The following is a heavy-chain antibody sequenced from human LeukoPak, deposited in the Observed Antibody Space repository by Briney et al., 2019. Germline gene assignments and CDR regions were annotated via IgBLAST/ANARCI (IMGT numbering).Heavy chain of an antibody. Sequence: TGGSLRLSCAASGFTVSSNYMSWVRQAPGKGLEWVSVIYSGGNTYYADSVEGRFTMSRDNSKNTLYLQMNSLRAEDTAVYYCARGIGSQLRSGWFDPWAREPWSPSPQ. J-gene: IGHJ5*02. V-gene: IGHV3-66*01. CDR1: GFTVSSNY. CDR2: IYSGGNT. CDR3: ARGIGSQLRSGWFDP. D-gene: IGHD3-3*01.